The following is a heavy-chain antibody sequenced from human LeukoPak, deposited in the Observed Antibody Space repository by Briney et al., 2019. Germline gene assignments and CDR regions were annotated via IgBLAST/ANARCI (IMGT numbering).Heavy chain of an antibody. CDR1: GYTFISYY. CDR2: INPNSGGT. Sequence: ASVKLSCKASGYTFISYYMHWVRQAPGQGLEWMGWINPNSGGTNYAQKFQGRVTMTRDTSISTAYMELSRLRSDDTAVYYCARDYSSGWYDNYYYMDVWGKGTTVTVSS. CDR3: ARDYSSGWYDNYYYMDV. J-gene: IGHJ6*03. D-gene: IGHD6-19*01. V-gene: IGHV1-2*02.